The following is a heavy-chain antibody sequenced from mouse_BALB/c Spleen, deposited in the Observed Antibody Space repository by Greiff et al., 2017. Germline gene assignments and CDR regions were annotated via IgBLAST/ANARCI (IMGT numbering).Heavy chain of an antibody. CDR1: GYSFTGYY. CDR3: ARDYYRYDVAMDY. V-gene: IGHV1-31*01. J-gene: IGHJ4*01. Sequence: VQLKQSGPELVKPGASVKISCKASGYSFTGYYMHWVKQSHVKSLEWIGRINPYNGATSYNQNFKDKASLTVDKSSSTAYMELHSLTSEDSAVYYCARDYYRYDVAMDYWGQGTSVTVSS. D-gene: IGHD2-14*01. CDR2: INPYNGAT.